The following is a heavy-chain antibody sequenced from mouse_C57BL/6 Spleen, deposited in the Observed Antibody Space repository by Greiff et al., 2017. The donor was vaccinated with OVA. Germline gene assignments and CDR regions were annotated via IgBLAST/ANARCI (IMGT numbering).Heavy chain of an antibody. CDR1: GFTFSSYA. Sequence: EVQLVESGEGLVKPGGSLKLSCAASGFTFSSYAMSWVRQTPEKRLEWVAYISSGGDYIYYADTVKGRFTISRDNARNPLYLQMSSLKAEDTAMYYCTRERGFFDYWGQGTTLTVSS. J-gene: IGHJ2*01. CDR2: ISSGGDYI. CDR3: TRERGFFDY. V-gene: IGHV5-9-1*02.